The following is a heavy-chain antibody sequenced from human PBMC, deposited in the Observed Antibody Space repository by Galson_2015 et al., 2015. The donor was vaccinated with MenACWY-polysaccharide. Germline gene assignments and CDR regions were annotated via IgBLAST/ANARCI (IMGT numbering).Heavy chain of an antibody. CDR2: IHTSGNT. D-gene: IGHD5-12*01. CDR1: GGSINNAY. J-gene: IGHJ5*02. V-gene: IGHV4-4*07. Sequence: ETLSLACTVSGGSINNAYWRWLRQPAGKGLEWIGRIHTSGNTNYNPSLNGRVAMSVDTSRNQFSLNLNSVTAADTAIYYCARDLIVAPYNWFNPWGQGTLVTVSS. CDR3: ARDLIVAPYNWFNP.